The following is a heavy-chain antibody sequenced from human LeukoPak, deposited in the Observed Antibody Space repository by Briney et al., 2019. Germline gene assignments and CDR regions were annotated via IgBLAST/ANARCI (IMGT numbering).Heavy chain of an antibody. CDR2: ISGSGGST. J-gene: IGHJ2*01. V-gene: IGHV3-23*01. D-gene: IGHD1-26*01. Sequence: GGSLRLSRAASGFTFSSYAMSWVRQAPGKGLEWVSAISGSGGSTYYADSVKGRFTISRDNSKNTLYLQMNSLRAEDTAVYYCAKVMGATIWYFDFWGRGTLVTVSS. CDR3: AKVMGATIWYFDF. CDR1: GFTFSSYA.